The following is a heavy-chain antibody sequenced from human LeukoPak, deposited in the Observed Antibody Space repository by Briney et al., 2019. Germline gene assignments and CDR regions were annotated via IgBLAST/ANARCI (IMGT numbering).Heavy chain of an antibody. V-gene: IGHV3-48*01. CDR1: GFTFSSYS. Sequence: GGSLRLSCAASGFTFSSYSMNWVRQAPGKGLEWVSYISSSSSTIYYADSVKGRFTISRDNAKNSLYLQMNSLRAEDTAVYYCARDGVRWFDYWGQGTLVTVSS. J-gene: IGHJ4*02. CDR3: ARDGVRWFDY. D-gene: IGHD3-16*01. CDR2: ISSSSSTI.